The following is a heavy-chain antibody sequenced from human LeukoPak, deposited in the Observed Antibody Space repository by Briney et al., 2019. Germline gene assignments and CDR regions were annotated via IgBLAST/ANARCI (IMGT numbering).Heavy chain of an antibody. CDR3: AKGSGNGYGSGPFDY. CDR1: GFTFSSYT. D-gene: IGHD3-10*01. V-gene: IGHV3-21*04. CDR2: ISSSSTYI. J-gene: IGHJ4*02. Sequence: GGSLRLSCAASGFTFSSYTMNWVRQAPGKGLEWVSSISSSSTYINYADSVKGRFTISRDNAKNSLYLQMNSLRAEDTAIYFCAKGSGNGYGSGPFDYWGQGTLVTVSS.